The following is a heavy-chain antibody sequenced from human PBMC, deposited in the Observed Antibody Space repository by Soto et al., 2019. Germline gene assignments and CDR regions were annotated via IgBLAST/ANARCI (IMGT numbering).Heavy chain of an antibody. CDR2: IYPGNSDT. CDR3: ARERYTSGYTYFFDN. D-gene: IGHD3-22*01. J-gene: IGHJ4*02. V-gene: IGHV5-51*01. Sequence: GESLKISCKGSGYSFTNYWIGWVRQMPGKGLEWMGIIYPGNSDTTYSPSFEGQVTISAEKSISTAYLQWSSLKASDTAMYYCARERYTSGYTYFFDNWGQGTLVTVSS. CDR1: GYSFTNYW.